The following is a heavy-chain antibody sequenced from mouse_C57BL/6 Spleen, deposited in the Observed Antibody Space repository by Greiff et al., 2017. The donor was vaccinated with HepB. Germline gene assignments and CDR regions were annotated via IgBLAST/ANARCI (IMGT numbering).Heavy chain of an antibody. Sequence: VQLQQPGAELVRPGSSVKLSCKASGYTFTSYWMHWVKQRPIQGLEWIGNIDPSDSETHYNQKFKDKATLTVDKSSSTAYMQLSSLTSEDSAVYYCARGDYGSRNAMDYWGQGTSVTVSS. J-gene: IGHJ4*01. CDR1: GYTFTSYW. D-gene: IGHD1-1*01. CDR3: ARGDYGSRNAMDY. CDR2: IDPSDSET. V-gene: IGHV1-52*01.